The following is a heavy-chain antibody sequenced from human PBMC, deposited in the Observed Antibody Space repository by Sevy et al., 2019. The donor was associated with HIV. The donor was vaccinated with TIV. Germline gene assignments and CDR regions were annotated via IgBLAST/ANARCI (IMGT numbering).Heavy chain of an antibody. CDR3: AKDLTGYNCMDV. D-gene: IGHD1-20*01. CDR2: ISYDGRNK. Sequence: GGSLRLSCAVSGITFTTSGMHWVRQAPGKGLEWVAVISYDGRNKFYGDSVKGRFTISRDTSKNMLYIQVNSLTTEDTAIYYCAKDLTGYNCMDVWGQGTMVTVSS. J-gene: IGHJ6*02. V-gene: IGHV3-30*18. CDR1: GITFTTSG.